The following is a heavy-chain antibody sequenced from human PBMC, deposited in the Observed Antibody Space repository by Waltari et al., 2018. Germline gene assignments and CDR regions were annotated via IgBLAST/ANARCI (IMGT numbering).Heavy chain of an antibody. CDR3: AFTGQVGALDY. Sequence: QVQLVQSGAEVKKPGSSVKVSCKASGGTFSSYAISWVRQAPGQGLEWMGRIIHIFGTANYAQKFQGRATITADKSTSTAYMELSSLRSEDTAVYYCAFTGQVGALDYWGQGTLVTVSS. V-gene: IGHV1-69*08. J-gene: IGHJ4*02. CDR2: IIHIFGTA. CDR1: GGTFSSYA. D-gene: IGHD1-26*01.